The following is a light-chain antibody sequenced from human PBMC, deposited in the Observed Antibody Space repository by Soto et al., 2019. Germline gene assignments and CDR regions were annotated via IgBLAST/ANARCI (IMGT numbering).Light chain of an antibody. CDR3: SSYTSSSTVV. J-gene: IGLJ2*01. Sequence: QSVLTQPPSVSGAPGQRVTISCTGSSSNIGAGYDVHWYQQLPGTAPKLLIYGNSNRPSGVPDRFSGSKSGTSASLAITGLQAEDEADYYCSSYTSSSTVVFGGETKLTVL. CDR2: GNS. V-gene: IGLV1-40*01. CDR1: SSNIGAGYD.